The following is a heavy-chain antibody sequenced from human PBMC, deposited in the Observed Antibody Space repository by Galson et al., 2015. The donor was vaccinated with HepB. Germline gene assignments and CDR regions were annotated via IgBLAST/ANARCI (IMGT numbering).Heavy chain of an antibody. CDR2: ISSSSSYI. CDR3: ARDDPADIVVVPAASDDYYYYGMDV. J-gene: IGHJ6*02. Sequence: SLRLSCAASGFTFSSYSMNWVRQAPGKGLEWVSSISSSSSYIYYADSVKGRFTISRDNAKNSLYLQMNSLRAEDTAVYYCARDDPADIVVVPAASDDYYYYGMDVWGQGTTVTVSS. D-gene: IGHD2-2*01. CDR1: GFTFSSYS. V-gene: IGHV3-21*01.